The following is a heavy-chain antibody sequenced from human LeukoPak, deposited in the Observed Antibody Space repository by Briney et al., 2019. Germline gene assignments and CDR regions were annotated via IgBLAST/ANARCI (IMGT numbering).Heavy chain of an antibody. Sequence: GGSLRLSCAPSGFTFSSYAMSWVRQAPGKGLEWVSAISGSGGSTYYADSVKGRFTISRDNSKNTLYMQMNSLRAEDTAVYYCAKLSSSPGKGGAFDIWGQGTMVTVSS. J-gene: IGHJ3*02. CDR1: GFTFSSYA. CDR2: ISGSGGST. D-gene: IGHD6-6*01. V-gene: IGHV3-23*01. CDR3: AKLSSSPGKGGAFDI.